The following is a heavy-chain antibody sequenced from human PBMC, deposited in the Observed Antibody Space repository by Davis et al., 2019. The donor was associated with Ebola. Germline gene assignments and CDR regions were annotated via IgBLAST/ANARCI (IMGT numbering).Heavy chain of an antibody. V-gene: IGHV3-30*02. CDR2: IRYDGSNK. CDR3: ARSKGRYSQYSSFDY. D-gene: IGHD5-18*01. J-gene: IGHJ4*02. CDR1: GFTFSSYA. Sequence: GGSLRLSCSASGFTFSSYAMHWVRQAPGKGLEWVAFIRYDGSNKYYADSVEGQFTISRDNSKNTLYLQMNSLRPEDTAVYYCARSKGRYSQYSSFDYWGQGTLITVSS.